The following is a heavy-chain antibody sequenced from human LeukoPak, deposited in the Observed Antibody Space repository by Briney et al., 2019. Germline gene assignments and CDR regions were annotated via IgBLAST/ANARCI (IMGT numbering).Heavy chain of an antibody. Sequence: SETLSLTCTVSGGSISSYYWSWIRQPAGKGLEWIGRIYTSGSTNYNPSLKSRVTMSVDTSKNQFSLKLSSVTAADTAVYYCARDKWNYFPHYYYGMDVWGQGTTVTVSS. V-gene: IGHV4-4*07. CDR1: GGSISSYY. J-gene: IGHJ6*02. CDR2: IYTSGST. CDR3: ARDKWNYFPHYYYGMDV. D-gene: IGHD1-7*01.